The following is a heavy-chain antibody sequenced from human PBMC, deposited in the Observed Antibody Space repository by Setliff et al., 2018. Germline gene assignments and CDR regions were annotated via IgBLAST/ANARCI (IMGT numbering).Heavy chain of an antibody. V-gene: IGHV4-59*11. CDR2: IHYSGTT. Sequence: PSETLSLTCTVSGGSSSSHYWSWIRQPPGKGLEWIGYIHYSGTTNYNPSLKSRVTLSLDTAKNRFSLELRAVTAADTALYYCARENGYCSGGACYFMFDYWGQGTLVTVS. CDR1: GGSSSSHY. D-gene: IGHD2-15*01. CDR3: ARENGYCSGGACYFMFDY. J-gene: IGHJ4*02.